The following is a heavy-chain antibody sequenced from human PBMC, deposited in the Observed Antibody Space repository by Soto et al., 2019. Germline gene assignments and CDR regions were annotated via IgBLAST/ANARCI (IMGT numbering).Heavy chain of an antibody. CDR2: IYWDDDK. CDR3: AHTTYHYGSGLPA. D-gene: IGHD3-10*01. Sequence: QITLKESGPTLVKPTQTLTLTCSFSVFSLSSSGVGVGWIRQPPGKALEWLALIYWDDDKRYSPSLKSRLTXTXDXXQSPVVLTMTNLDPVDTSPYYCAHTTYHYGSGLPAWGQGTLVPVSS. J-gene: IGHJ4*02. CDR1: VFSLSSSGVG. V-gene: IGHV2-5*02.